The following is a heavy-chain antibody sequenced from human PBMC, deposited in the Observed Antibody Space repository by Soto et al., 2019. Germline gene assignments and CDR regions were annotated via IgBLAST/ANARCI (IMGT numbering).Heavy chain of an antibody. Sequence: GVLRLSCAASGFTFTSYSIHWVRQAPGRGLEWVSAMTTNSDIYYADSVKGRSTISRDNAKNSVSLQMDSLRAGDTAVYFCAREATACPLAYGLVAWGPGTSVTVFS. CDR1: GFTFTSYS. D-gene: IGHD2-21*02. CDR3: AREATACPLAYGLVA. J-gene: IGHJ6*02. V-gene: IGHV3-21*01. CDR2: MTTNSDI.